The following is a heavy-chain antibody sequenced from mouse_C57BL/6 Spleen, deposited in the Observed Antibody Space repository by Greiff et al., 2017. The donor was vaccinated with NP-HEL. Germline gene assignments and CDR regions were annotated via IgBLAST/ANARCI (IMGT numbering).Heavy chain of an antibody. CDR1: GYTFTDYE. CDR2: IDPETGGT. CDR3: TIVTTKSFDY. D-gene: IGHD2-12*01. V-gene: IGHV1-15*01. Sequence: VQLQESGAELVRPGASVTLSCKASGYTFTDYEMHWVKQTPVHGLEWIGAIDPETGGTAYNQKFKGKAILTADKSSSTAYMELRSLTSEDSAVYYCTIVTTKSFDYWGQGTTLTVSS. J-gene: IGHJ2*01.